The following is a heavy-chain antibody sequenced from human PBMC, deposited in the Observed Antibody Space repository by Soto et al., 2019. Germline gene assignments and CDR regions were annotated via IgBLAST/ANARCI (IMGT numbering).Heavy chain of an antibody. Sequence: QLVASGGDLVQPGGSLRLSCTASGFSLSNFWMHWARQAPGKGLVWVARMNTEMTTISYAESVEGRFVISRDNARDTLHLEMNSLRVDDTALYFCGRGAYGDPVDFWGQGTLVTVSS. CDR1: GFSLSNFW. V-gene: IGHV3-74*01. CDR3: GRGAYGDPVDF. J-gene: IGHJ4*02. D-gene: IGHD4-17*01. CDR2: MNTEMTTI.